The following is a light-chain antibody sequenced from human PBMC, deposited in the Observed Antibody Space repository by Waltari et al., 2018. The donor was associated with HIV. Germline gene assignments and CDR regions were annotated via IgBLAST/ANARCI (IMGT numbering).Light chain of an antibody. J-gene: IGLJ1*01. Sequence: QSVLTQPPSVSGAPGQRVTISCTGSSSNIGAYDVHWYQQLPGRAPKLLIYANNNRPSGVPDRFSGSNAGTAASLAIAGLQIEDEGDYFCQSYDNSLRVSYVFSAGTRVTVL. CDR2: ANN. V-gene: IGLV1-40*01. CDR3: QSYDNSLRVSYV. CDR1: SSNIGAYD.